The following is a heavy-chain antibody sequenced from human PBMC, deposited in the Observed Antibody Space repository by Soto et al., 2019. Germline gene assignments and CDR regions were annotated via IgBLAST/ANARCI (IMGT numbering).Heavy chain of an antibody. CDR1: GYSFTSYW. Sequence: EVQLVQSGAEVKKPGESLRISCKGSGYSFTSYWISWVRQMPGKGLEWMGRIDPSDSYTNYSPSFQGHVTISADKSISTAYVQWSSLKASDTAMYYCARRRRYFDWYDAFDLWGQGTMVTVSS. CDR3: ARRRRYFDWYDAFDL. J-gene: IGHJ3*01. V-gene: IGHV5-10-1*01. CDR2: IDPSDSYT. D-gene: IGHD3-9*01.